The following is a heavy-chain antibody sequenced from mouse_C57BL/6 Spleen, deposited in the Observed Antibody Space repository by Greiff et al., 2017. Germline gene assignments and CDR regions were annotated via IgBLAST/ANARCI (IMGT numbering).Heavy chain of an antibody. D-gene: IGHD1-1*01. J-gene: IGHJ4*01. V-gene: IGHV1-18*01. CDR2: INPNNGGT. Sequence: VQLQQSGPELVKPGASVKIPCKASGYTFTDYNMDWVKQSHGKSLEWIGDINPNNGGTIYNQKFKGKATLTVDKSSSTAYMELRSLTSEDTAVYYCARSRVTTVVAKGYAMDYWGQGTSVTVSS. CDR1: GYTFTDYN. CDR3: ARSRVTTVVAKGYAMDY.